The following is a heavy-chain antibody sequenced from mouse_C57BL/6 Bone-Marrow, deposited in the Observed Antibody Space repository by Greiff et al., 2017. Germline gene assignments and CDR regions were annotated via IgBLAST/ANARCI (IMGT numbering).Heavy chain of an antibody. CDR1: GFTFSSYG. Sequence: EVQRVESGGDLVKPGGSLKLSCAASGFTFSSYGMSWVRQTPDKRLEWVGTISSGGSYTYYPDSVKGRFTISRDNAKNTLYLQMSSLYSDDTAMYYCARPGSSLFPFAYWGQGTLVTVSA. CDR2: ISSGGSYT. CDR3: ARPGSSLFPFAY. J-gene: IGHJ3*01. D-gene: IGHD2-2*01. V-gene: IGHV5-6*01.